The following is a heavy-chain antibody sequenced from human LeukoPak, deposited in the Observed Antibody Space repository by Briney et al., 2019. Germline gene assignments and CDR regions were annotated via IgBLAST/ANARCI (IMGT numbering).Heavy chain of an antibody. CDR3: ARDYERRGSSSVDY. D-gene: IGHD6-13*01. Sequence: GGSLRLSCAASGFTFSSYEMNWVRQAPGKGLEWVSYISSSGSTIYYADSVKGRFTTSRDNAKNSLYLQMNSLRAEDTAVYYCARDYERRGSSSVDYWGQGTLVTVSS. CDR2: ISSSGSTI. V-gene: IGHV3-48*03. J-gene: IGHJ4*02. CDR1: GFTFSSYE.